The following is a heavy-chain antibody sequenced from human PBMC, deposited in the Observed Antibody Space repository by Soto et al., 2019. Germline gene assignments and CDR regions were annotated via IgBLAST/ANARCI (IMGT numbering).Heavy chain of an antibody. CDR2: IIPIFGTA. CDR1: GGTFSSYA. V-gene: IGHV1-69*01. D-gene: IGHD5-18*01. CDR3: ARDLVGYSYGYFDY. J-gene: IGHJ4*02. Sequence: QVQLVQSGAEVKKPGSSVKVSCKASGGTFSSYAISWVRQAPGQGLEWMGGIIPIFGTANYAQKFQGRVTITADESTSTAYMELSSLRSEDTAVYYCARDLVGYSYGYFDYWGQGTLVTVSS.